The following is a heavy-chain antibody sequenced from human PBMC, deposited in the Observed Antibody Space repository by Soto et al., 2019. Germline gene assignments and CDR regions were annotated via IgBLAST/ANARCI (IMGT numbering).Heavy chain of an antibody. CDR3: ARGAALYYYYYYMDV. CDR1: GGSISSSSYY. J-gene: IGHJ6*03. D-gene: IGHD6-6*01. CDR2: IYYSGST. V-gene: IGHV4-39*01. Sequence: SETLSLTCTVSGGSISSSSYYWGWIRQPPGKGLEWIGSIYYSGSTYYNPSLKSRVTISVDTSKNQFSLKLSSVTAADTALYYCARGAALYYYYYYMDVRGKGTTVTVSS.